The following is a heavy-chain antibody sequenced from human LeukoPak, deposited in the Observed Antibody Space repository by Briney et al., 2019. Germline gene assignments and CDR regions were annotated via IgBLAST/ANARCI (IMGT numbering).Heavy chain of an antibody. V-gene: IGHV3-23*01. D-gene: IGHD3-3*01. J-gene: IGHJ4*02. Sequence: PRGSLRLSCAASGFTFSSYAMSWVRQAPGKGLEWVSAISGSGGSTYYADSVKGRFTISRDNAKNSLYLQMNSLRAEDTAVYYCAKELSWSGESYWGQGTLVTVSS. CDR2: ISGSGGST. CDR1: GFTFSSYA. CDR3: AKELSWSGESY.